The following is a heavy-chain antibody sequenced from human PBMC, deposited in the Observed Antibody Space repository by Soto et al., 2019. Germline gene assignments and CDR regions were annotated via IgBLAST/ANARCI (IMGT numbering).Heavy chain of an antibody. V-gene: IGHV3-21*01. CDR3: ARDLRNGDGDLPAFDI. CDR2: ISSSSSYI. D-gene: IGHD4-17*01. Sequence: VQLVESGGGLVKPGGSLRLSCAASGFTFSSYSMNWVRQAPGKGLEWVSSISSSSSYIYYADSVKGRFTISRDNAKNSLYLQMNSLRAEDTAVYYCARDLRNGDGDLPAFDIWGQGTMVTVSS. J-gene: IGHJ3*02. CDR1: GFTFSSYS.